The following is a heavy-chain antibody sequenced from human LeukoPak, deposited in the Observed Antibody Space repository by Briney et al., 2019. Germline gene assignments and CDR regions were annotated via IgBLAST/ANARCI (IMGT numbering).Heavy chain of an antibody. D-gene: IGHD3-22*01. V-gene: IGHV3-33*01. CDR2: IWYDGSNK. J-gene: IGHJ3*02. CDR1: GFTFSSYG. Sequence: GRSLRLSCAASGFTFSSYGMHWVRQAPGKGLEWVAVIWYDGSNKYYADSVKGRFTISRDNSKNTLYLQMNSLRAEDTAVYYCARDSSGYYFGAFDIWGQGTMVTVSS. CDR3: ARDSSGYYFGAFDI.